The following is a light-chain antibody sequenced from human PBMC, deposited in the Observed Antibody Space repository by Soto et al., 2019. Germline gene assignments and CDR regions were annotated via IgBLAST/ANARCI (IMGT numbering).Light chain of an antibody. V-gene: IGLV2-23*01. J-gene: IGLJ3*02. Sequence: QSALTQPASVSGSPGQSITISCTGKSSDFGTYNLVSWYQQYPGKAPKLIIYEGTKRPPGVSDRFSGSESGNTASLTISGLQTEDEADYYCCSHARSSSWVFGGGTKVIVL. CDR3: CSHARSSSWV. CDR2: EGT. CDR1: SSDFGTYNL.